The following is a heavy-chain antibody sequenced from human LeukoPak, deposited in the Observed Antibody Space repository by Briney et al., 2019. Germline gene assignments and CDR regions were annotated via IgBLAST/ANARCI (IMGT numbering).Heavy chain of an antibody. J-gene: IGHJ5*02. Sequence: GGSLRLSCAASGFTFSSYSMNWVRQAPGKGLEWVSYIRSSSSTIYYADSVKGRFTISRDNAKNSLYLQMNGLRAEDMAVYYCARGRIAAAVNWFDPWGQGTQVTVCS. V-gene: IGHV3-48*01. CDR2: IRSSSSTI. D-gene: IGHD6-13*01. CDR3: ARGRIAAAVNWFDP. CDR1: GFTFSSYS.